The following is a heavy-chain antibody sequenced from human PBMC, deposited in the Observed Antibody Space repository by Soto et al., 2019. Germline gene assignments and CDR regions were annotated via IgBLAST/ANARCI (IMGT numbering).Heavy chain of an antibody. V-gene: IGHV3-23*01. D-gene: IGHD3-10*01. CDR3: AKNRGSGSPYYYNMEV. J-gene: IGHJ6*02. Sequence: MSWVRPAQGQGLEWASVISVSTGKTYYADSVKGRFTISRDNSKNTLSLQMNSLRGEDTAVYFCAKNRGSGSPYYYNMEVWGQG. CDR2: ISVSTGKT.